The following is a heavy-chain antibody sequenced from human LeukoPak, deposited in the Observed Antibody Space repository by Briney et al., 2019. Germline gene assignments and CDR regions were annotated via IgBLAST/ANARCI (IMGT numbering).Heavy chain of an antibody. J-gene: IGHJ3*02. V-gene: IGHV3-23*01. CDR1: GFTFSSYA. CDR2: ISGSGGST. D-gene: IGHD6-19*01. CDR3: ARRAGFSSGWYEGDAFDI. Sequence: GGSLRLSCAASGFTFSSYAMSWVRQAPGKGLGWVSAISGSGGSTYYADSVKGRFTISRDNSKNTLYLQMNSLRAEDTAVYYCARRAGFSSGWYEGDAFDIWGRGTMVTVSS.